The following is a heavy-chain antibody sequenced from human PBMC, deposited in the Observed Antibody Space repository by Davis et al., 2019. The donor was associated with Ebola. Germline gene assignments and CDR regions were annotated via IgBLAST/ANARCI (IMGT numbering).Heavy chain of an antibody. CDR2: ISGSGGIT. CDR1: GFTFSSYA. D-gene: IGHD3-22*01. J-gene: IGHJ4*02. CDR3: AKGYYYNSAYYHLGELDY. Sequence: PGGSLRLSCAASGFTFSSYAITWVRQAPGKGLEWVSVISGSGGITYYADSVKGRFTISRDNSKSTLYLQMNSLRAEDTAVYYCAKGYYYNSAYYHLGELDYWGQGALVTVSS. V-gene: IGHV3-23*01.